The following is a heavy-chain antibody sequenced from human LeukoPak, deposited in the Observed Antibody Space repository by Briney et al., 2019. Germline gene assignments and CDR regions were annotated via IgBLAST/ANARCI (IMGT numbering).Heavy chain of an antibody. J-gene: IGHJ4*02. D-gene: IGHD2-21*02. CDR3: ARDACGSDCYTIDY. CDR2: ISYDGSKE. V-gene: IGHV3-30*03. CDR1: GFTFSHYG. Sequence: HPGGSLRLSCAASGFTFSHYGMHWVRQTPGKGLEWVAVISYDGSKEYYGDSVKGRFTISRDNSKNTLYLQINSLRAEDTAVYYCARDACGSDCYTIDYWGQGTPVTVSS.